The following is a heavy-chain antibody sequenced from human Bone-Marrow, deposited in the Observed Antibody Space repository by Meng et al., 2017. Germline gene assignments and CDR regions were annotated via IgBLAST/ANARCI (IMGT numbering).Heavy chain of an antibody. J-gene: IGHJ4*02. CDR2: IYHSGST. D-gene: IGHD6-13*01. V-gene: IGHV4-4*02. Sequence: QGEVEGSGPELVKPSGTLSLTWAVSGGSISSSNGWSWVRQPPGKGLEWIGEIYHSGSTNYNPSLKSRVTISVDNSKNTLYLQMNSLRAEDTAVYYCARGPRVISAIAAAGIDYWGQGTLVTVSS. CDR1: GGSISSSNG. CDR3: ARGPRVISAIAAAGIDY.